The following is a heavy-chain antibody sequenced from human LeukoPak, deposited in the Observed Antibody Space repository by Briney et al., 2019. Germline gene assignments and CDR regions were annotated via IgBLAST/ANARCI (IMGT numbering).Heavy chain of an antibody. V-gene: IGHV3-23*01. Sequence: GGSLRLSCAASGFTFIGYGMSWVRLAPGKGLEWVSTISNGGGSTYYADSVKGRFTISRDDSANTLYLQMNSLSAEDTAVYYCARSGYNRFDYWGQGTLVTVSS. CDR1: GFTFIGYG. CDR3: ARSGYNRFDY. D-gene: IGHD5-24*01. J-gene: IGHJ4*02. CDR2: ISNGGGST.